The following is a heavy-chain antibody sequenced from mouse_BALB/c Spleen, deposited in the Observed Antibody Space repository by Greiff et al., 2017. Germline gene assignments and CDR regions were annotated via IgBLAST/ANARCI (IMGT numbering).Heavy chain of an antibody. CDR3: ARDRSNYETWFAY. V-gene: IGHV7-3*02. J-gene: IGHJ3*01. CDR1: GFTFTDYY. D-gene: IGHD2-5*01. CDR2: IRNKANGYTT. Sequence: DVKLVESGGGLVQPGGSLRLSCATSGFTFTDYYMSWVRQPPGKALEWLGFIRNKANGYTTEYSASVKGRFTISRDNSQSILYLQMNTLRAEDSATYYCARDRSNYETWFAYWGQGTLVTVSA.